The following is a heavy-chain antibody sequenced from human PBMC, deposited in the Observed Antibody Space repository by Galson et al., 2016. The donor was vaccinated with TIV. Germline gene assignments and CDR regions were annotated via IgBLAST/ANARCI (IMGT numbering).Heavy chain of an antibody. Sequence: SLRLSCAASGFAFSAYAMHWVRQAPGKGLEWVSLIIGNGGHTYYSDSVKGRFTISRDNSKNTMYLQMKSLRAEDTAVYYCAKGRSWDFGGSFFDSRGQGTLVTVSS. V-gene: IGHV3-23*01. D-gene: IGHD3-16*01. CDR1: GFAFSAYA. J-gene: IGHJ4*02. CDR2: IIGNGGHT. CDR3: AKGRSWDFGGSFFDS.